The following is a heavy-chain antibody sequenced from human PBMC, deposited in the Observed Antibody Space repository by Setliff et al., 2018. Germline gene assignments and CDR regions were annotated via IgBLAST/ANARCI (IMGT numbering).Heavy chain of an antibody. Sequence: PSETLSLTCTVSGASINSLSWWSWVRQPPGKGLEWIGEIYHDGNDKYTPSVHYSPSLKSRVTISIDKSNNQFSLKLTSVTAADTAVYYCGRGFSRIEGWGNWFDPWGQGILVTVSS. J-gene: IGHJ5*02. D-gene: IGHD2-15*01. CDR3: GRGFSRIEGWGNWFDP. V-gene: IGHV4-4*02. CDR1: GASINSLSW. CDR2: IYHDGND.